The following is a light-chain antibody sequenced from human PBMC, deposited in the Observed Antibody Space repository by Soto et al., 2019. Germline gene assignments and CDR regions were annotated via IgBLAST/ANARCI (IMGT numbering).Light chain of an antibody. CDR1: QSISSW. J-gene: IGKJ1*01. Sequence: DIQMTPSPSTLSESVGDRVTITCRARQSISSWLAWYQQKPGKAPKLLIYKASTLKSGVPSRFSGSGSGTEFTLTITSLQAEDFATYYCLQHNSYPRTFGQGTKLDIK. CDR2: KAS. CDR3: LQHNSYPRT. V-gene: IGKV1-5*03.